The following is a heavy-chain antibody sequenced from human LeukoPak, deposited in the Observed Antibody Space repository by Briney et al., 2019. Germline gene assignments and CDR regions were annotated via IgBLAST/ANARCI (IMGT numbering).Heavy chain of an antibody. CDR2: IRYDGSNK. Sequence: GGSLRLSCAASGFTFSNYGMSWVRQAPGKGLEWVAFIRYDGSNKYYADSVKGRFTISRDNSKNTLYLQMNSLRAEDTAVYYCAKDPMIAVAGTFGFKNRNYYYYGMDVWGQGTTVTVSS. D-gene: IGHD6-19*01. V-gene: IGHV3-30*02. CDR1: GFTFSNYG. J-gene: IGHJ6*02. CDR3: AKDPMIAVAGTFGFKNRNYYYYGMDV.